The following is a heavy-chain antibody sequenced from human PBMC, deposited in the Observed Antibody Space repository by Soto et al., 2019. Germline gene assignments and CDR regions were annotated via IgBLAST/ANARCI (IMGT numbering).Heavy chain of an antibody. Sequence: PRWSLRLSCAASVFTCSEYGMHWVRQAPGKGLEWVAVIWYDGSNKYYADSVKGRFTISRDNSKNTLYLQMNSLRDEDTAVYYCARDSRMDVWGQGTTVTVSS. J-gene: IGHJ6*02. CDR1: VFTCSEYG. CDR2: IWYDGSNK. CDR3: ARDSRMDV. V-gene: IGHV3-33*01.